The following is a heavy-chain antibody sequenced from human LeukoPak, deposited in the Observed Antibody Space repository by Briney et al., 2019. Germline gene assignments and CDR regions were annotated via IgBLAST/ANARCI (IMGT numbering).Heavy chain of an antibody. CDR2: LSKSGNT. CDR3: ARVTYVSSFYAFGI. CDR1: GGSISSYN. D-gene: IGHD6-13*01. Sequence: SETLSLTCTVSGGSISSYNWCWGWLPPGKGLEWIGYLSKSGNTNYSPSLKSRVTIFGDTSKNQIFLKLSSVTAASLAEYPCARVTYVSSFYAFGIWGEGGLVTVSS. V-gene: IGHV4-4*08. J-gene: IGHJ3*02.